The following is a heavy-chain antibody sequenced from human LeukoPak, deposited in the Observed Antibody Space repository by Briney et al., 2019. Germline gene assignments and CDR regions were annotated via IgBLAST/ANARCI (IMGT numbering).Heavy chain of an antibody. CDR3: ASLVHTGMAEY. CDR1: GFTFRSYW. D-gene: IGHD5-18*01. CDR2: IKEDGSEK. J-gene: IGHJ4*02. V-gene: IGHV3-7*01. Sequence: PGGSLRLSCAASGFTFRSYWMTWVRQAPGKGLEWVANIKEDGSEKYYVDSVKGRFTISRDNAKNSLYLQMNSLRAEDTAVYYCASLVHTGMAEYWGQGTLVTVSS.